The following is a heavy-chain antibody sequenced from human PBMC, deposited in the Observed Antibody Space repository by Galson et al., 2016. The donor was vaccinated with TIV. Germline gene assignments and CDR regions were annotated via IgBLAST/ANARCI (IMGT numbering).Heavy chain of an antibody. CDR2: IIESGRTI. CDR1: GFTFSIFA. J-gene: IGHJ4*02. D-gene: IGHD2-2*02. CDR3: ARGRGYCSTTSCYMDY. V-gene: IGHV3-48*03. Sequence: SLRLSCAASGFTFSIFAMTWVRQAPGMGLEWVSYIIESGRTIYYADSVKGRFTISRDNAKNSLYLQMNSLRAEDTAVYYCARGRGYCSTTSCYMDYWGQGTLVTVSS.